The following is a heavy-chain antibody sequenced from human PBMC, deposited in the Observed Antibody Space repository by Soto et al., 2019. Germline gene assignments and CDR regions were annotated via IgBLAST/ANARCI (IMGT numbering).Heavy chain of an antibody. Sequence: ASVKVYCKASGYTLTSYDINWVRQATGQGLEWMGWMNPNSGNTGYAQKFQGRVTMTRNTSTSTAYMELRSLRSDDTAVYYCATQITIFGVVTNYYFDYWGQGTLVTVSS. J-gene: IGHJ4*02. CDR3: ATQITIFGVVTNYYFDY. CDR1: GYTLTSYD. D-gene: IGHD3-3*01. V-gene: IGHV1-8*01. CDR2: MNPNSGNT.